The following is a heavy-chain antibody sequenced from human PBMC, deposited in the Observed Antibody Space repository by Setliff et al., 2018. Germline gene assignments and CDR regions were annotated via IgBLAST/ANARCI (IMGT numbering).Heavy chain of an antibody. CDR2: IWDDGVKK. J-gene: IGHJ4*02. CDR1: GFTFSTYR. V-gene: IGHV3-33*08. D-gene: IGHD2-15*01. CDR3: ARTCSGSGCYAGLES. Sequence: GESLKISYAASGFTFSTYRMHWVRQAPGKGLEWVAVIWDDGVKKYHADSVKGRFTISRDNSKNTLYLQMNSLRPEDTAVYYCARTCSGSGCYAGLESWGQGTPVTVSS.